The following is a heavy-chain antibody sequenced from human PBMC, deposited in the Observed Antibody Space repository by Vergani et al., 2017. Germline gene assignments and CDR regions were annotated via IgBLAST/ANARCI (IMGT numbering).Heavy chain of an antibody. CDR1: GFTVSSNY. Sequence: VQLVESGGGLVQPGGSLRLSCAASGFTVSSNYMSWVRQAPGKGLEWVAVISYDGSNKYYADSVKGRFTISRDNSKNTLYLQMNSLRAEDTAVYYCARGIVPPSYFGVVIISYMDVWGKGTTVTVSS. D-gene: IGHD3-3*01. CDR2: ISYDGSNK. CDR3: ARGIVPPSYFGVVIISYMDV. V-gene: IGHV3-30-3*01. J-gene: IGHJ6*03.